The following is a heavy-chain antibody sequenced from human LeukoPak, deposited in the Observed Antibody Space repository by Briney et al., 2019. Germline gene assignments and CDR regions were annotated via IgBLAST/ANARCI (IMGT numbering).Heavy chain of an antibody. Sequence: GGSLRLSCAASGFTFSSYSMNWVRQAPGKGLEWVSAISGSGGSTYYADSVKGRFTISRDNSKNTLYLQMNSLRAEDTAVYYCAKVKRGESSFDYWGQGSLVTVSS. V-gene: IGHV3-23*01. CDR1: GFTFSSYS. CDR3: AKVKRGESSFDY. D-gene: IGHD3-16*01. CDR2: ISGSGGST. J-gene: IGHJ4*02.